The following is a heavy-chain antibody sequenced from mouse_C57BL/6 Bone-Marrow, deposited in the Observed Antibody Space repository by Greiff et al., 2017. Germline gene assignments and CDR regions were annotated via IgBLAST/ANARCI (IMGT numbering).Heavy chain of an antibody. CDR3: SDYFDY. J-gene: IGHJ2*01. CDR2: IWSGGST. CDR1: GFSLTSYG. Sequence: VHLVESGPGLVQPSQSLSITCPVSGFSLTSYGVHWVRQSPGKGLEWLGVIWSGGSTDFNAAFISRLSISKDNSKSQVFFKMNSLQADDTARDGSSDYFDYWGQGTTLTVSS. V-gene: IGHV2-2*01. D-gene: IGHD2-3*01.